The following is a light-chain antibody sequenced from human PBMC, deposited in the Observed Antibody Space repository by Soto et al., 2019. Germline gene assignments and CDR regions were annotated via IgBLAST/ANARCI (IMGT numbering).Light chain of an antibody. CDR2: LGS. CDR1: QSLLHSNRYNY. CDR3: MPRIQLPWT. J-gene: IGKJ1*01. Sequence: IVMTQSPLSLPVTPGERSSISCGSSQSLLHSNRYNYLDWYLKRPGQSPQLLIYLGSDRASGVPDRVSGSGSGNDVTLKISRVEAEEGGVDYCMPRIQLPWTFGQGTKVDI. V-gene: IGKV2-28*01.